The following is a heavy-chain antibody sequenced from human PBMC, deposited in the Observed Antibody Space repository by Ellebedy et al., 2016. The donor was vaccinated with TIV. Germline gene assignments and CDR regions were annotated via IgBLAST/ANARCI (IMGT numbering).Heavy chain of an antibody. J-gene: IGHJ4*02. D-gene: IGHD1/OR15-1a*01. V-gene: IGHV3-53*01. CDR1: GFTVSRNF. CDR2: IYSGGSI. Sequence: GESLKISCAVSGFTVSRNFMSWVRQAPGKGLGWVAIIYSGGSISYADSVKGRFTISRDNSKNTVYLQMNSLRAEDTAVYYCARPDYIIGTDYWGQGTLVSVSS. CDR3: ARPDYIIGTDY.